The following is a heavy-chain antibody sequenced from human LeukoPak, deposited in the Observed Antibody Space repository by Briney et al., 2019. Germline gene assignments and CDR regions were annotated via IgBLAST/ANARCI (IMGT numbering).Heavy chain of an antibody. Sequence: GGPLRLSCAASGFTSSSYAMSWVRQAPGKGLEWVSAISGSGGSTYYADSVKGRFTISRDNSKNTLYLQMDSLRAEDTAAYYCAKDGVYDFWSGYYLDYWGQGTLVTVSS. CDR3: AKDGVYDFWSGYYLDY. CDR2: ISGSGGST. D-gene: IGHD3-3*01. J-gene: IGHJ4*02. CDR1: GFTSSSYA. V-gene: IGHV3-23*01.